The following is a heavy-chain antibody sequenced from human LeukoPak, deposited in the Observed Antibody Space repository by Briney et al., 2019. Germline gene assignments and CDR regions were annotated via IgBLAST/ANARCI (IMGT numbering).Heavy chain of an antibody. J-gene: IGHJ4*02. CDR1: GYTFTCYY. D-gene: IGHD3-9*01. V-gene: IGHV1-2*02. CDR3: AGSDILTGYYPDY. CDR2: INPNSGGT. Sequence: ASVKVSCKASGYTFTCYYMHWVRQAPGQGLEWMGWINPNSGGTNYAQKFQGRVTMTRDTSISTAYMELSRLRSDDTAVYYCAGSDILTGYYPDYWGQGTLVTVSS.